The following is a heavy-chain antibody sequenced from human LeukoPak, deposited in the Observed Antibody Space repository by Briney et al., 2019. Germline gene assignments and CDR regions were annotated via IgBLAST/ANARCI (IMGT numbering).Heavy chain of an antibody. CDR3: AKDLGYCSSTSCSYFDY. V-gene: IGHV3-9*01. CDR2: ISWNSGSI. J-gene: IGHJ4*02. Sequence: GRSLRLSCAASGFTFDDYAMHWVRQAPGKGLEWVSGISWNSGSIGYADSVKGRFTISRDNAKNSLYLQMNSLRAEDTALYYCAKDLGYCSSTSCSYFDYWGQGTLVTVS. D-gene: IGHD2-2*01. CDR1: GFTFDDYA.